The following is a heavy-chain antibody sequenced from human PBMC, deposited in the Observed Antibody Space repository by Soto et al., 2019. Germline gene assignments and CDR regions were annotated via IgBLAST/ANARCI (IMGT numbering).Heavy chain of an antibody. CDR1: GGTFSSYA. CDR3: ARGRSGREENWFDP. J-gene: IGHJ5*02. CDR2: IIPIFGTA. D-gene: IGHD6-25*01. Sequence: GASVKVSCKASGGTFSSYAISWVRQAPGQGLEWMGGIIPIFGTANYAQKFQGRVTITADESTSTAYMELSSLRSEDTAVYYCARGRSGREENWFDPWGQGTLVTVSS. V-gene: IGHV1-69*13.